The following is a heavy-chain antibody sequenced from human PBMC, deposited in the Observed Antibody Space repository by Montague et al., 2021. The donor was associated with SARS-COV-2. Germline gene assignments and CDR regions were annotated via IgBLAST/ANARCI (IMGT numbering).Heavy chain of an antibody. CDR2: IYYSGST. Sequence: SETLSLTCTVSGGPISSYYWSWIRQPPGKGLEWIGYIYYSGSTNYNPSLKSRVTISVDTSKNQFSLKLSSVTAADTAVYYCARASITMVRGVTRWYFDLWGRGTLVTVPS. J-gene: IGHJ2*01. V-gene: IGHV4-59*13. CDR1: GGPISSYY. D-gene: IGHD3-10*01. CDR3: ARASITMVRGVTRWYFDL.